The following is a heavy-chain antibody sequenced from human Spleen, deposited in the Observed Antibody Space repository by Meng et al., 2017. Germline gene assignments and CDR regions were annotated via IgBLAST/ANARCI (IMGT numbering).Heavy chain of an antibody. CDR3: ARTKEYYDSSFDL. CDR2: INTNTGNP. D-gene: IGHD3-22*01. Sequence: QVQCGQSGGEVKKPGASVKVSCKASGYTFTNYDINWVRQATGQGLEWLGLINTNTGNPTYAPGFTGRFVFSLDTSISTAYLQISGLRAEDTAMYYCARTKEYYDSSFDLWGQGTLVTVSS. V-gene: IGHV7-4-1*02. J-gene: IGHJ4*02. CDR1: GYTFTNYD.